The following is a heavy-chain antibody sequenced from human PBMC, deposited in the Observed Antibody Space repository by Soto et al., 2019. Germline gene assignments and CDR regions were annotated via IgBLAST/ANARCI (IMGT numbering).Heavy chain of an antibody. CDR2: IYYSGTT. CDR1: GGSITGGFSY. CDR3: ARSLPGGTIFYMDI. J-gene: IGHJ6*03. Sequence: QVQLRESGPGLVQPAQTLSLTCTVAGGSITGGFSYWTWVRQHPGKGLEWVGHIYYSGTTYYNPSLKSRGDISVDPSQSRFSLKLSSVTAADTAMYFCARSLPGGTIFYMDIWGEGTTVTVSS. V-gene: IGHV4-31*03. D-gene: IGHD1-26*01.